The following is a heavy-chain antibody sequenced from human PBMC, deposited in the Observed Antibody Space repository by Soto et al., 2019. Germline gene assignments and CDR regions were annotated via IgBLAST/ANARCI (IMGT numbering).Heavy chain of an antibody. D-gene: IGHD1-26*01. CDR3: AKDVVVGATTGLGDYYYYYGMDV. J-gene: IGHJ6*02. V-gene: IGHV3-30*18. CDR1: GFTFSSYG. CDR2: ISYDGSSK. Sequence: GGSLRLSCAASGFTFSSYGMHWVRQAPGKGLEWVAVISYDGSSKYYADSVKGRFTISRDNSKNTLYLQMNSLRAEDTAVYYCAKDVVVGATTGLGDYYYYYGMDVWGQGTTVTVSS.